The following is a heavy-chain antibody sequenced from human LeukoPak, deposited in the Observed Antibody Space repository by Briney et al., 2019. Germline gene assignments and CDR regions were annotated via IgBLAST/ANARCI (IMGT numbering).Heavy chain of an antibody. D-gene: IGHD3-10*01. CDR1: GGSISSGGYY. J-gene: IGHJ4*02. CDR2: IYYSGST. Sequence: SQTLSLTCTVSGGSISSGGYYWSWIRQHPGKGLEWIGYIYYSGSTYYNPSLKSRVTISVDTSKNQFSLKLSSVTAADTAVYYCSGTMVRGVIISFDYWGQGTLVTVSS. CDR3: SGTMVRGVIISFDY. V-gene: IGHV4-31*03.